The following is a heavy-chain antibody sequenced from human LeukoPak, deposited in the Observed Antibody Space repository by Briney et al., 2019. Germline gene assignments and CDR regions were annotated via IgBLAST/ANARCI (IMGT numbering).Heavy chain of an antibody. V-gene: IGHV3-30*04. CDR2: ISYDGSNK. Sequence: QAGGSLRLSCAASGFTFSSYAMHWVRQAPGKGLEWVAVISYDGSNKYYADSVKGRFTISRDNSKNTLYLQMNSLRAEDTAVYYCAKDQRGSGSLDYWGQGTLVTVSS. CDR3: AKDQRGSGSLDY. D-gene: IGHD2-15*01. CDR1: GFTFSSYA. J-gene: IGHJ4*02.